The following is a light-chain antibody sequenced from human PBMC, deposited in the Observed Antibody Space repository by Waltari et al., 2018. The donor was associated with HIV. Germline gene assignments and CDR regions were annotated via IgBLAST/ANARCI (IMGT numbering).Light chain of an antibody. CDR2: DAS. CDR3: QQRSHWPPGFP. V-gene: IGKV3-11*01. Sequence: DIVLTQSPATLSLSPGERATLSCRASQSIGNYLAWYQQKPGQPPTVLIYDASTRATGMPARFSGSGSGTDCTLTISSREPEDFAVYYCQQRSHWPPGFPFGPGTKVDI. J-gene: IGKJ3*01. CDR1: QSIGNY.